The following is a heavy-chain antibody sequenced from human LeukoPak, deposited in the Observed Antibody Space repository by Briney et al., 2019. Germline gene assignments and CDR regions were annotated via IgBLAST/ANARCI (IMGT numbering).Heavy chain of an antibody. CDR1: GFTFSSYE. J-gene: IGHJ4*02. V-gene: IGHV3-7*01. Sequence: GGSLRLSCAASGFTFSSYEMNWVRQAPGKGLELVANIKQDGSEKYYVDSVKGRFTISRDNAKNSLYLQINSLRAEDTAVYYCARGLAVAASYYFDYWGQGTLVTVSS. D-gene: IGHD6-19*01. CDR3: ARGLAVAASYYFDY. CDR2: IKQDGSEK.